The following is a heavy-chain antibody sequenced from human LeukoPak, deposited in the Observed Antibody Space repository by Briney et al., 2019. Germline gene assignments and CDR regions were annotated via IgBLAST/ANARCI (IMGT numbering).Heavy chain of an antibody. D-gene: IGHD5-24*01. V-gene: IGHV3-23*01. Sequence: GGSLRLSCAASGFTFSSYAMSWVRQAPGKGLEWVSAISGSGGSTYYADSVKGRFTISRDNSKNTLYLQMNSLRAEDTAVYYCAKDLRDGYNHNHYYYYMDVWGKGTTVTVSS. CDR3: AKDLRDGYNHNHYYYYMDV. CDR1: GFTFSSYA. CDR2: ISGSGGST. J-gene: IGHJ6*03.